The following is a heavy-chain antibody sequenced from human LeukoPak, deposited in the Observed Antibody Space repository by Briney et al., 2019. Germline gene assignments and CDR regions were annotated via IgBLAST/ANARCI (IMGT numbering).Heavy chain of an antibody. V-gene: IGHV3-23*01. CDR3: AKRSGYTTGWFFDF. CDR2: ISGSGDNT. Sequence: GGSLKLSCAASGFSFSSYAMSWVRQAPGKGLEWVSSISGSGDNTYYAESVKGRFTTSRDNSKNTLFLQMNSLRAEDTAVFYCAKRSGYTTGWFFDFWGQGTLVTVSP. CDR1: GFSFSSYA. D-gene: IGHD6-19*01. J-gene: IGHJ4*02.